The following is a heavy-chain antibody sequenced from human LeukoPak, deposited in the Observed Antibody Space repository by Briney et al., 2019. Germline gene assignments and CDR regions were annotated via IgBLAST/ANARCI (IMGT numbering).Heavy chain of an antibody. Sequence: GGSLRLSCAASGFTFSSYAMTWVRQAPGKGLEWVSAISSSGGTTYYADSVKGRFTISRDNSKNTLFLQMNSLRAEDTAVYYCAKGGGVFAYYFDYWGQGTLVTVSS. CDR2: ISSSGGTT. D-gene: IGHD3-10*01. J-gene: IGHJ4*02. V-gene: IGHV3-23*01. CDR1: GFTFSSYA. CDR3: AKGGGVFAYYFDY.